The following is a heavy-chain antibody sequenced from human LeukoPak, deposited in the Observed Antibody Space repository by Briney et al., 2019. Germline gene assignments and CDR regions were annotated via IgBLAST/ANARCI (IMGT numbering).Heavy chain of an antibody. Sequence: SVKVSCKASGGTFSSYAISWVRQAPGQGHEWMGGIIPIFGTANYAQKFQGRVTITADESTSTAYMELSSLRSEDTAVYYCARFRGPTDAFDIWGQGTMVTVSS. CDR2: IIPIFGTA. CDR3: ARFRGPTDAFDI. J-gene: IGHJ3*02. V-gene: IGHV1-69*13. D-gene: IGHD3-10*01. CDR1: GGTFSSYA.